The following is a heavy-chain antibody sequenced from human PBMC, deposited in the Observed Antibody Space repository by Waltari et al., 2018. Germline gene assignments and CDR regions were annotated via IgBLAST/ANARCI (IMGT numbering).Heavy chain of an antibody. J-gene: IGHJ4*02. V-gene: IGHV3-23*01. CDR2: ICGSGGST. D-gene: IGHD3-22*01. CDR3: AKFGDDSSGYYYYFDY. CDR1: GFTFSSYA. Sequence: EVQLLESGGGLVQPGGSLRLSCAASGFTFSSYAMSWVRQAPGKGLEWVSAICGSGGSTYYADSVKGRFTISRDNSKNTLYLQMNSLRAEDTAVYYCAKFGDDSSGYYYYFDYWGQGTPVTVSS.